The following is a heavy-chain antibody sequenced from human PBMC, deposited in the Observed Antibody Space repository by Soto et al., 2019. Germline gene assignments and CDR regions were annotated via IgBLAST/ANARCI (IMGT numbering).Heavy chain of an antibody. CDR1: GYTFTSYD. CDR2: MNPNSGNT. Sequence: QVQLVQSGAEVKKPGASVKVSCKASGYTFTSYDINWVRQATGQGLEWMGWMNPNSGNTAYAQKFQGRVTMTRNTPKSTVYMELSSPRSEATAVYYCAREPSGGGGNWFDPWGQGTLVTVSS. J-gene: IGHJ5*02. CDR3: AREPSGGGGNWFDP. D-gene: IGHD1-26*01. V-gene: IGHV1-8*01.